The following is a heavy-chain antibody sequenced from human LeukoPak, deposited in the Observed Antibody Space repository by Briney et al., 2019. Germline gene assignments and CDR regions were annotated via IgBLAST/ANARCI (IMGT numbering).Heavy chain of an antibody. CDR2: ISGSGGST. Sequence: TGGSLRLSCAASGFTFSSYAMSWVRQAPGKGLEWVSAISGSGGSTYYADSVKGRFTISRDNSKNTLYLQMNSLRAEDTAVYYCARAPYGNYYYYYMDVWGKGTTVTVSS. D-gene: IGHD3-10*01. CDR1: GFTFSSYA. J-gene: IGHJ6*03. V-gene: IGHV3-23*01. CDR3: ARAPYGNYYYYYMDV.